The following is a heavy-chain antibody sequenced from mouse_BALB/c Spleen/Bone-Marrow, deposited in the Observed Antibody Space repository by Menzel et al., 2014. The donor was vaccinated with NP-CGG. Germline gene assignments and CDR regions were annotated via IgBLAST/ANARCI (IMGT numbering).Heavy chain of an antibody. Sequence: QVQLQQSGAELMKPGASVKISCKATGYTFSSYWIEWVKQRPGHGLEWIGEILPGSGSTNYNEKFKGKATFTADTSSNTAYMQLSSLTSEDSAVYYCARRGYDGAYWGQGPLVTVSA. CDR3: ARRGYDGAY. J-gene: IGHJ3*01. CDR1: GYTFSSYW. D-gene: IGHD2-14*01. CDR2: ILPGSGST. V-gene: IGHV1-9*01.